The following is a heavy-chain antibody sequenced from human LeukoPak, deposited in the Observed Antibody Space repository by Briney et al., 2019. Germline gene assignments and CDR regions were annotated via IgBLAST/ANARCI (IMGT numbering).Heavy chain of an antibody. CDR3: AKWSDAFDI. CDR2: ISYDGSNK. D-gene: IGHD2-15*01. V-gene: IGHV3-30-3*01. Sequence: GGSLRLSCAASGFTFSSYAMHWVRQAPGKGLEWVAVISYDGSNKYYADSVKGRFTISRDNSKNSLYLQMNSLRAEDTAVYYCAKWSDAFDIWGQGTMVTVSS. CDR1: GFTFSSYA. J-gene: IGHJ3*02.